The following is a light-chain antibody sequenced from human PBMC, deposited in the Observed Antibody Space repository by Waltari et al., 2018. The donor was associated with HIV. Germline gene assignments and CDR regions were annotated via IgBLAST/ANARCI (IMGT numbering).Light chain of an antibody. Sequence: SYVLTQPASVSVAPGQTANVNCGSDNIESKNVHWYQQKAGKAPILVLYDDSDRPSGIPERFSGFNFGNTATLTISRVEAGDEADYYCHVWENSIDEYVFGTGTKVTV. V-gene: IGLV3-21*02. CDR2: DDS. CDR1: NIESKN. CDR3: HVWENSIDEYV. J-gene: IGLJ1*01.